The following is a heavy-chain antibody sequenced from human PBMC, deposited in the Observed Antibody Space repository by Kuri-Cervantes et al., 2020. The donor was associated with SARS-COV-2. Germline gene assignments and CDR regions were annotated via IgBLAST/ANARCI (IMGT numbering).Heavy chain of an antibody. J-gene: IGHJ6*02. CDR1: GFSFSSYG. D-gene: IGHD6-13*01. V-gene: IGHV3-30*03. CDR3: ARDDTYSSSWFRFLGRGMDV. CDR2: ISYDGSNK. Sequence: GGSLRLSCAASGFSFSSYGMSWVRQAPGKGLEWVAVISYDGSNKYYADSVKGRFTISRDNSKNTLYLQMNSLRAEDTAVYYCARDDTYSSSWFRFLGRGMDVWGQGTTVTVSS.